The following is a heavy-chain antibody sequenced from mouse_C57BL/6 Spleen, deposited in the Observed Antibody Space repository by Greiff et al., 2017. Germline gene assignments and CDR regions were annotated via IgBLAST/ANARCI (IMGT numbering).Heavy chain of an antibody. J-gene: IGHJ3*01. CDR2: IYPGNSDT. CDR3: TRDSSGYPAWFAY. CDR1: GYTFTSYW. D-gene: IGHD3-2*02. Sequence: EVQLQQSGTVLARPGASVKMSCKTSGYTFTSYWMHWVKQRPGQGLEWIGAIYPGNSDTSYNQKFKGKAKLTAVTSASTAYMELSSLTNEDSAVYYCTRDSSGYPAWFAYWGQATLVTVSA. V-gene: IGHV1-5*01.